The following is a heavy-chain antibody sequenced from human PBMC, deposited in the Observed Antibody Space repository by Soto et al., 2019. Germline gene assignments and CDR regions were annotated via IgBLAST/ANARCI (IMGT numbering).Heavy chain of an antibody. D-gene: IGHD2-8*02. CDR1: GFTFSDYY. V-gene: IGHV3-11*01. CDR2: ISSSGNTI. Sequence: QVQLLESGGGLVQTSGSLRLACVASGFTFSDYYMSWVRQAPGKGLEWVSDISSSGNTIYYADSVKGRFTISRDNAKNSVKLQMSRPRAQATALYFSSKMRTANSSGPLFSWGQGTLVTVS. J-gene: IGHJ4*02. CDR3: SKMRTANSSGPLFS.